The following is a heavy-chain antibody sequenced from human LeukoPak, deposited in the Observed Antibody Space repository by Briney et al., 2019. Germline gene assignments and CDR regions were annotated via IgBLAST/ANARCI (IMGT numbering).Heavy chain of an antibody. CDR3: ARGNYYDSSTYYRAFDI. Sequence: SETLSLTCTVSGGSISSYYWSWIRQPPGKGLEWIGYIYYSGSTNYNPSLKSRVTISVDTSKNQFSLKLSSVTAADTAMYYCARGNYYDSSTYYRAFDIWGQGTMVTVSS. CDR1: GGSISSYY. J-gene: IGHJ3*02. V-gene: IGHV4-59*01. CDR2: IYYSGST. D-gene: IGHD3-22*01.